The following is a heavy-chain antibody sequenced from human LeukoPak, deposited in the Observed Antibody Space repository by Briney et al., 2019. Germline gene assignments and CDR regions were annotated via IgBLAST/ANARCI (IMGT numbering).Heavy chain of an antibody. CDR1: GGTFSSYA. J-gene: IGHJ4*02. Sequence: ASVKVSCKASGGTFSSYAISWVRQAPGQGLEWMGGIIPIFGTANYAQKFQGRVTITTDESTSTAYMELSSLRSEDTAVYYCARESSSWPHFDYWGQGTLVPSPQ. D-gene: IGHD6-13*01. V-gene: IGHV1-69*05. CDR3: ARESSSWPHFDY. CDR2: IIPIFGTA.